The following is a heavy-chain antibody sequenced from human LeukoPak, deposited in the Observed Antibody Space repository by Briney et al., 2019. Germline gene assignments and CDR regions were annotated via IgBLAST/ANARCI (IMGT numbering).Heavy chain of an antibody. CDR1: GFTSSDYY. CDR2: ISSSHSDI. J-gene: IGHJ4*02. V-gene: IGHV3-11*01. D-gene: IGHD5-12*01. Sequence: GGSLRLSCAASGFTSSDYYMSWIRQAPGKGLEWVSYISSSHSDIYYADSVKGRFTISGDNVRNSLYLQMSSLRAEDTAVYYCARDSGYDRLWFDCWGQGTLVTVSS. CDR3: ARDSGYDRLWFDC.